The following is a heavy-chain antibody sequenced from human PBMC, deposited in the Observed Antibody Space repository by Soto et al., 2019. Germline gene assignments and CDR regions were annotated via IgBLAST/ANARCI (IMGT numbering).Heavy chain of an antibody. CDR2: IYYSGST. J-gene: IGHJ5*02. CDR3: ARDRPIHDSGSPSFDP. V-gene: IGHV4-39*02. Sequence: PSETLSLTCTVSGGSINSYSHYWGWIRQPPGKGLEWIGSIYYSGSTYYNPSLKSRVTMSVDTSKNQFSLNLSSVTAADTAIYYCARDRPIHDSGSPSFDPWGQGIQVTVSS. D-gene: IGHD3-10*01. CDR1: GGSINSYSHY.